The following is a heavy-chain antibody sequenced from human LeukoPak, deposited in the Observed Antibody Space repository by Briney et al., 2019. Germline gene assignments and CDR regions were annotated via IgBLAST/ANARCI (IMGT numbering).Heavy chain of an antibody. J-gene: IGHJ4*02. Sequence: GASVKVSCKASGGTFSSYAISWVRQAPGQGLEWMGGIIPIFGTANYAQKFQGRVTITTDESTSTAYMELSSLRSEDTAVYYCATNKGIVGAGAFDYWGQGTLVTVSS. CDR3: ATNKGIVGAGAFDY. CDR1: GGTFSSYA. D-gene: IGHD1-26*01. V-gene: IGHV1-69*05. CDR2: IIPIFGTA.